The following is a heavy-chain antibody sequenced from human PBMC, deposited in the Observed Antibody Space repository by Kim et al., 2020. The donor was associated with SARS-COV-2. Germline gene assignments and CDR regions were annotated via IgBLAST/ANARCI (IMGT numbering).Heavy chain of an antibody. Sequence: GTLYAQKFQGRVTMTRDTSINTAYMELSRLRSDDTAVYFCARSNYGYQDYWGQGTLVTVSS. V-gene: IGHV1-2*02. CDR3: ARSNYGYQDY. J-gene: IGHJ4*02. CDR2: GT. D-gene: IGHD4-17*01.